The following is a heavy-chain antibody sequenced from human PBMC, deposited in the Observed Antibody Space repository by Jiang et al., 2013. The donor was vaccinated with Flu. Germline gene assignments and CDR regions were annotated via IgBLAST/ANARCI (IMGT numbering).Heavy chain of an antibody. J-gene: IGHJ4*02. CDR3: ARGRSVVN. D-gene: IGHD3-16*02. CDR2: YHSGST. V-gene: IGHV4-4*02. Sequence: YHSGSTNYNPSLKSRVTISVDKSKNQFSLKLSSVTAADTAVYYCARGRSVVNWGQGTLVTVSS.